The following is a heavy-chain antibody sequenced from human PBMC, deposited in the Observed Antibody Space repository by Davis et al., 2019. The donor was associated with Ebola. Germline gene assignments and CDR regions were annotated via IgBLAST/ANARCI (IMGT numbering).Heavy chain of an antibody. J-gene: IGHJ6*02. CDR3: ARDETYYDFWSGYYHYYYGMDV. D-gene: IGHD3-3*01. V-gene: IGHV3-7*03. CDR2: IKQDGSEK. Sequence: GESLKISCAASGFTFSSYWMSWVRQAPGKGLEWVANIKQDGSEKYYVDSVKGRFTISRDNAKNSLYLQMNSLRAEDTAVYYCARDETYYDFWSGYYHYYYGMDVWGQGTTVTVSS. CDR1: GFTFSSYW.